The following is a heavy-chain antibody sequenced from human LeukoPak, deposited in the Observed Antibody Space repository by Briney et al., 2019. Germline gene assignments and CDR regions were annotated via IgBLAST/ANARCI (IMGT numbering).Heavy chain of an antibody. CDR1: GFTFSRFW. CDR2: IDTDGSTT. CDR3: ATLNRIGDDY. D-gene: IGHD2-21*02. V-gene: IGHV3-74*01. J-gene: IGHJ4*02. Sequence: GGSLRLSCAASGFTFSRFWMHWVRQPPGKGLVWVSRIDTDGSTTTYADSVKGRFTISRDNAKNMVYLQINSLRAEDTAVYYCATLNRIGDDYWGQGVLVTVSS.